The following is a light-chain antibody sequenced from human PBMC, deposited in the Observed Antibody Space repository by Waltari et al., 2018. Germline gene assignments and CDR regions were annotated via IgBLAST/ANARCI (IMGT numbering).Light chain of an antibody. CDR2: DAS. V-gene: IGKV3-20*01. J-gene: IGKJ1*01. CDR1: QSVSRT. CDR3: QKYGTLPAT. Sequence: EIVLTQSPGTLSLSTGERTTLSCRASQSVSRTLAWYQQKPGQDPRLLMYDASSRATGIPDRFSGSGSGTDFSLTISRLEPEEFAVYYCQKYGTLPATFGQGTKVEIK.